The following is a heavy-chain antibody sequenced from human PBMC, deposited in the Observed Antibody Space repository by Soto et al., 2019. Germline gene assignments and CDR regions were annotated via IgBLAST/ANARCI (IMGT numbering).Heavy chain of an antibody. D-gene: IGHD3-9*01. CDR1: GFSLSTSGMG. CDR2: IYWDDDR. V-gene: IGHV2-5*02. Sequence: QVTLKEAGPTLLKPTQTLTLTCTFSGFSLSTSGMGVGWIRQPPGKALEWLALIYWDDDRPHSPSLESRLTITKDTSKNQVVLTMTNMDPVDTATYYGARRYYDALTGLPYYFDCWGQGTLVTVSS. CDR3: ARRYYDALTGLPYYFDC. J-gene: IGHJ4*02.